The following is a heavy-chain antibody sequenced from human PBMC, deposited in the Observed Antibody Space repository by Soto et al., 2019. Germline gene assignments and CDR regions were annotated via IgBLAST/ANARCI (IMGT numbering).Heavy chain of an antibody. V-gene: IGHV1-58*01. CDR3: AARYCTNGVCYEDNYYYYGMDV. Sequence: ASVKVSCKASGFTFTSSAVQWVRQARGQRLEWIGWIVVGSGNTNYAQKFQERVTITRDISTSTAYMELSSLRSEDTAVYYCAARYCTNGVCYEDNYYYYGMDVWGQGTTVTVSS. CDR2: IVVGSGNT. CDR1: GFTFTSSA. D-gene: IGHD2-8*01. J-gene: IGHJ6*02.